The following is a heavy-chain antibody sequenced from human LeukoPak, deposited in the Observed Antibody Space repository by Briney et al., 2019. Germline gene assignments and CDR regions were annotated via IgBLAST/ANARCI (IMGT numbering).Heavy chain of an antibody. V-gene: IGHV3-66*01. CDR2: IYSVGGT. CDR1: GFTVSSNY. D-gene: IGHD3-22*01. Sequence: GGSLRLSCAASGFTVSSNYMSWVRQAPGKGLEWVSVIYSVGGTSYAASVKGRFTISTDNSKNRRYRQRNSLKARYRPVNYCARDYYGRGMDVWGQGTTVTVSS. CDR3: ARDYYGRGMDV. J-gene: IGHJ6*02.